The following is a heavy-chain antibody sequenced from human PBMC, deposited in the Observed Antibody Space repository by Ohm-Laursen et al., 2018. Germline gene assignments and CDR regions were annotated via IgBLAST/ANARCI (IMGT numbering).Heavy chain of an antibody. Sequence: SDTLSLTCTVSGGSITRIYWSWIRQPPGQGLEWIGEVNHGGSASYKLSLKSRVTISLDTSKNQLSLRLSSVTAADTAVYYCARGHITPSGWEDYWGQGSLVTVSS. CDR2: VNHGGSA. CDR3: ARGHITPSGWEDY. J-gene: IGHJ4*02. V-gene: IGHV4-34*01. CDR1: GGSITRIY. D-gene: IGHD1-14*01.